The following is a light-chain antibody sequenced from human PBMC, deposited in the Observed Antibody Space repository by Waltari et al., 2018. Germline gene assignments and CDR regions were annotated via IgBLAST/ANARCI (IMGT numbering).Light chain of an antibody. CDR3: QSFDSSLSASV. V-gene: IGLV1-40*01. J-gene: IGLJ3*02. CDR1: SSNFGAGYD. Sequence: QSVLTQPPSMSGAPGQKVTIPCTGGSSNFGAGYDVHWYQQVPGTAPKLLIFGNTNRPSGVPGRFSGSKSGTSASLAIAGLQSEDEAVYYCQSFDSSLSASVFGGGTKLTVL. CDR2: GNT.